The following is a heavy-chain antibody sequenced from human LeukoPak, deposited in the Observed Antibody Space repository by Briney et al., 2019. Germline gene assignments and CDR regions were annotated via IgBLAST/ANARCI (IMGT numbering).Heavy chain of an antibody. CDR2: IKPDGSEK. D-gene: IGHD1-26*01. Sequence: GRSLRLSCAASGFTFSSYWMSWVCQAPGKGLEWVANIKPDGSEKYYVDSVKGRFTISRDNAKNSLYLQMNSLRAEDTAVYYCARGGAYYYYGMDVWGQGTTVTVSS. CDR1: GFTFSSYW. J-gene: IGHJ6*02. V-gene: IGHV3-7*04. CDR3: ARGGAYYYYGMDV.